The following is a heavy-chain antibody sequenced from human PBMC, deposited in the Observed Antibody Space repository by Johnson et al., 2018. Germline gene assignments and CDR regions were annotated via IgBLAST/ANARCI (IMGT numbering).Heavy chain of an antibody. CDR1: GFTFSSYG. V-gene: IGHV3-30*03. Sequence: QVQLVESGGGVVQPGRSLRLSCVASGFTFSSYGMHWVRQAPGKGLEWVAVIPYDGNSKYYSDSVKGRFTISRDNSKNTQYLQMNSLRGEDTAVDYCGKSREWLNFYYYMDVWGKGTTVTVSS. J-gene: IGHJ6*03. CDR2: IPYDGNSK. CDR3: GKSREWLNFYYYMDV. D-gene: IGHD3-3*01.